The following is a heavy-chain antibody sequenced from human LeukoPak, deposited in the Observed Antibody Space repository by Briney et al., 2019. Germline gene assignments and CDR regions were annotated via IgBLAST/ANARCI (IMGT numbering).Heavy chain of an antibody. CDR1: GFTFSDYY. V-gene: IGHV3-11*04. CDR3: ARDSAYCGGDCYPRGLFDY. CDR2: ISSSGSTI. D-gene: IGHD2-21*01. J-gene: IGHJ4*02. Sequence: GGSLRLSCAASGFTFSDYYMSWIRQAPGKGLEWVSYISSSGSTIYYADSVKGRFTISRDNAKNSLYLQMNRLRAEDTAVYYCARDSAYCGGDCYPRGLFDYWGQGTLVTVSS.